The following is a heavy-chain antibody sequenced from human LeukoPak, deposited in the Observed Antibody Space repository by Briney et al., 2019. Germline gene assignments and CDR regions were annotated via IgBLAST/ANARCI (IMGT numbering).Heavy chain of an antibody. CDR3: ARDRGYCSSTSCLVGWFDP. CDR1: GGTFSSYA. D-gene: IGHD2-2*01. CDR2: IIPIFGIA. Sequence: SVKVSCKASGGTFSSYAISWVRQAPGQGLEWMGRIIPIFGIANYAQNFQGRVTITADKSTSTAYMELSSMRSEDTAVYYCARDRGYCSSTSCLVGWFDPWGQGTLVTVSS. V-gene: IGHV1-69*04. J-gene: IGHJ5*02.